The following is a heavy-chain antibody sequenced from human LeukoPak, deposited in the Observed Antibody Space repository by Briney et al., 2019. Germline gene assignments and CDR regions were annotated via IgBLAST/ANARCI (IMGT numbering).Heavy chain of an antibody. Sequence: GESLKISCKGSGYSFTTYWIGWVRQMPGKGLEWMGIIYPGDSDTRYSPSFQGQVTISADKSISTAYLQWSSLKASDTAMYYRARHRGWGLDAFDIWGQGTMVTVSS. V-gene: IGHV5-51*01. CDR3: ARHRGWGLDAFDI. CDR2: IYPGDSDT. D-gene: IGHD2-21*02. J-gene: IGHJ3*02. CDR1: GYSFTTYW.